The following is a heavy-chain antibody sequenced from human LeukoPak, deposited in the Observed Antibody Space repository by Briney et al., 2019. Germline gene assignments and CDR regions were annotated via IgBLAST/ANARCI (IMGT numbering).Heavy chain of an antibody. V-gene: IGHV4-59*01. D-gene: IGHD2-2*01. Sequence: SETLSLTCTVSGGSISSYYWSWIRQPPGKGLEWIGYIYYSGSTNYNPSPKSRVTISVDTSKNQFSLKLSSVTAADTAVYYCARNFCSSTSCYRAFDIWGQGTMVTVSS. CDR2: IYYSGST. J-gene: IGHJ3*02. CDR3: ARNFCSSTSCYRAFDI. CDR1: GGSISSYY.